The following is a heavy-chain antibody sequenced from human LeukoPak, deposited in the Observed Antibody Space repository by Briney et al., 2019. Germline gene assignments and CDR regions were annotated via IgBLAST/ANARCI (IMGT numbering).Heavy chain of an antibody. CDR3: ARPGYSGYDLLGYLDY. J-gene: IGHJ4*02. CDR1: GFTFSSYA. V-gene: IGHV3-30*04. Sequence: GRSLRLSCAASGFTFSSYAMHWVRQAPGKGLEWVAVISYDGSNKYYADSVKGRFTISRDNSKNTLYLQMNSLRAEDTAVYYCARPGYSGYDLLGYLDYWGQGTLVTVSS. D-gene: IGHD5-12*01. CDR2: ISYDGSNK.